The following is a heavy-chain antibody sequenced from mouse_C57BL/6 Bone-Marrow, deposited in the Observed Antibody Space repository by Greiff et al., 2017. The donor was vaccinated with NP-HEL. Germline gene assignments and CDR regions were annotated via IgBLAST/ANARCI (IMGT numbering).Heavy chain of an antibody. V-gene: IGHV1-81*01. Sequence: QVQLQQSGAELARPGASVKLSCKASGYTFTSYGISWVKQRTGQGLEWIGEIYPRSGNTYYNEKFKGKATLTAYKSSSTAYMELRSLTSEDSAVYFCARAEDGGAWFAYWGQGTLVTVSA. CDR3: ARAEDGGAWFAY. CDR1: GYTFTSYG. J-gene: IGHJ3*01. CDR2: IYPRSGNT.